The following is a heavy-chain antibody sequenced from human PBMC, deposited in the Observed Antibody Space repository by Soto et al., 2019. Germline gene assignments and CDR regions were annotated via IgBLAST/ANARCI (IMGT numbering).Heavy chain of an antibody. Sequence: SVKVSCKASGGTFSSYAISWVRQAPGQGLEWMGGIIPIFGTANYAQKFQGRVTITADESTSTAYMELSSLRSEDTAVYYCDSSSSHGPGTKNYFYYFGMDDWGQGTTVTVS. CDR2: IIPIFGTA. V-gene: IGHV1-69*13. CDR1: GGTFSSYA. CDR3: DSSSSHGPGTKNYFYYFGMDD. D-gene: IGHD6-6*01. J-gene: IGHJ6*02.